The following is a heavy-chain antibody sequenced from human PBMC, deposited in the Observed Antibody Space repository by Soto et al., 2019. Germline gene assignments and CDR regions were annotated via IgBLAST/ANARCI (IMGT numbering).Heavy chain of an antibody. CDR3: ARHYYYDSSGPPVPTHYFDY. V-gene: IGHV3-11*01. CDR2: ISSSGSTI. D-gene: IGHD3-22*01. Sequence: PGGSLRLSCAASGFTFSDYYMSWIRQAPGKGLEWVSYISSSGSTIYYADSVKGRFTISRDNAKNSLYLQMNSLRAEDTAVYYCARHYYYDSSGPPVPTHYFDYWGQGTLVTVSS. CDR1: GFTFSDYY. J-gene: IGHJ4*02.